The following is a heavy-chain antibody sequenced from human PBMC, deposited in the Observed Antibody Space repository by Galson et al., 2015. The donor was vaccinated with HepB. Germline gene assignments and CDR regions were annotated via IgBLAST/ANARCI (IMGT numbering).Heavy chain of an antibody. CDR2: IDWDDDK. D-gene: IGHD6-6*01. CDR1: GFSLSTSGMC. V-gene: IGHV2-70*01. CDR3: ARMVNGEYSTGPFDY. Sequence: PALVKPTQTLTLTCTFSGFSLSTSGMCVSWIRQPPGKALEWLALIDWDDDKYYSTSLKTRLTISKDTSKNQVVLTMTNMDPVDTATYYCARMVNGEYSTGPFDYWGQGTLVTVSS. J-gene: IGHJ4*02.